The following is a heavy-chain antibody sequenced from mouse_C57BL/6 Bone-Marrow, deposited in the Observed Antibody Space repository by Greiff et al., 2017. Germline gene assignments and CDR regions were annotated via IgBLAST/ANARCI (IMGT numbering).Heavy chain of an antibody. V-gene: IGHV1-39*01. J-gene: IGHJ4*01. CDR3: ARQRLYYGVAMDY. Sequence: LVESGPELVKPGASVKISCKASGYSFTDYNMNWVKQSNGKSLEWIGVINPNYGTTSYNQKFKGKATLTVDQSSSTSYMQLNSLTSEDSAVYYCARQRLYYGVAMDYWGQGTSVTVSS. CDR1: GYSFTDYN. D-gene: IGHD2-13*01. CDR2: INPNYGTT.